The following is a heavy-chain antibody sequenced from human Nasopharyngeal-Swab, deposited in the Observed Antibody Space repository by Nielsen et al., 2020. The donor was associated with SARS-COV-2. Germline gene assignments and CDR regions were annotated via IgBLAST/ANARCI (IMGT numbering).Heavy chain of an antibody. Sequence: LTCAASDFTMSRNGMHWVRQAPGKGLEWVAYISSSSSTSYYADPVKGRITISRDNPKNSLYLQMNSLRDEDTALYYCARDVAIVGATLENWGQGTLVTVSS. V-gene: IGHV3-48*02. D-gene: IGHD1-26*01. CDR3: ARDVAIVGATLEN. CDR1: DFTMSRNG. CDR2: ISSSSSTS. J-gene: IGHJ4*02.